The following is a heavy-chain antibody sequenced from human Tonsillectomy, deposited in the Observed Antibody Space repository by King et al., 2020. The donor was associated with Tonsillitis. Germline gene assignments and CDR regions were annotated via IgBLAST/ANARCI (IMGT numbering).Heavy chain of an antibody. J-gene: IGHJ3*02. Sequence: VQLQQWGAGLLKPSETLSLTCAVYGGSFSGYYWSWIRQPPGKGLEWIGEINHRGSTNYNPSLKSRVTISVDTSKNQFSLKLSSVTAADTAVYYCARVYTAFDIWGQGTMVTVSS. CDR2: INHRGST. V-gene: IGHV4-34*01. CDR3: ARVYTAFDI. CDR1: GGSFSGYY. D-gene: IGHD3-16*01.